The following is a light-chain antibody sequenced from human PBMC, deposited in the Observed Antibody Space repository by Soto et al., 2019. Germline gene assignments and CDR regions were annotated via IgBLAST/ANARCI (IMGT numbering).Light chain of an antibody. CDR1: QGIANF. CDR2: GAY. CDR3: QQLNSFPIP. V-gene: IGKV1-9*01. J-gene: IGKJ3*01. Sequence: QLTQSPSSLSASVGDRVTISCRASQGIANFLAWYQQKPGKAPKLLIYGAYTLQSGVPSRFSGSGSGKDFTLNISSLQPEDFATYYCQQLNSFPIPFGPGTKVDIK.